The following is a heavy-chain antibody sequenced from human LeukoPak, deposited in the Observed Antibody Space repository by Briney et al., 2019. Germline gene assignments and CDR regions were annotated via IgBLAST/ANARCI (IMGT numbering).Heavy chain of an antibody. CDR1: GVTLSNYA. J-gene: IGHJ6*02. V-gene: IGHV3-23*01. Sequence: PGGSLRLSCVASGVTLSNYAMSWARQAPGKGLEWVSGISSSGSGGNTYYADSVKGRFTISRDSSRNTLFLHMNTLRAEDTAVYYCARSIQLWYYGMDVWGQGTTVTVSS. CDR3: ARSIQLWYYGMDV. D-gene: IGHD5-18*01. CDR2: ISSSGSGGNT.